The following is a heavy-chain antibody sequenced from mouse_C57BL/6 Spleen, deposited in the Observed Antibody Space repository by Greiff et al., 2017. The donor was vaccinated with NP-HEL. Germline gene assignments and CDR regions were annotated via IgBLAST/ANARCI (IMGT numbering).Heavy chain of an antibody. CDR2: ISDGGSYT. CDR1: GFTFSSYA. J-gene: IGHJ1*03. Sequence: EVQLQQSGGGLVKPGGSLKLSCAASGFTFSSYAMSWVRQTPEKRLEWVATISDGGSYTYYPDNVKGRFTISRDNAKNNLYLQMSHLKSEDTAMYYCARDYYYGSSFDWYFDVWGTGTTVTVSS. D-gene: IGHD1-1*01. V-gene: IGHV5-4*01. CDR3: ARDYYYGSSFDWYFDV.